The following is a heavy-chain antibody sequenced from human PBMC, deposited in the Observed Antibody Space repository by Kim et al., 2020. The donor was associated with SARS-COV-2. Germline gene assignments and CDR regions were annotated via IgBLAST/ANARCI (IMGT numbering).Heavy chain of an antibody. CDR1: GYSISSGYY. CDR2: IYHSGST. Sequence: SETLSLTCTVSGYSISSGYYWGWIRPPPGKGLEWIGSIYHSGSTYYNPSLKSRVTISVDTSKNQFSLKLSSVTAADTAVYYCARDKESIGYCSGGSCYSGSWGQGTLVTVSS. J-gene: IGHJ5*02. D-gene: IGHD2-15*01. V-gene: IGHV4-38-2*02. CDR3: ARDKESIGYCSGGSCYSGS.